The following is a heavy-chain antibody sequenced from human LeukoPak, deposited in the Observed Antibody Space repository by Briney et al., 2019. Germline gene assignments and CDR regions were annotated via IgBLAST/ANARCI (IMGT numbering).Heavy chain of an antibody. CDR2: IIPIFGTA. J-gene: IGHJ4*02. CDR3: ARDPLDDRKRAFDY. D-gene: IGHD1-14*01. V-gene: IGHV1-69*13. Sequence: SVKVSCKASGGTFSSYAISWVRQAPGQGLEWMGGIIPIFGTANYAQKFQGRVTITADESTGTAYMELSSLRSEDTAVYYCARDPLDDRKRAFDYWGQGTLVTVSS. CDR1: GGTFSSYA.